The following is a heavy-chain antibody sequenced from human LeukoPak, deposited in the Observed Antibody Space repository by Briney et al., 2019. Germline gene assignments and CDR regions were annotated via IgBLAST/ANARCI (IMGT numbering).Heavy chain of an antibody. CDR1: GFTFSSYG. V-gene: IGHV3-30*18. CDR3: AKDRRYCSGGSCGYYFDY. D-gene: IGHD2-15*01. J-gene: IGHJ4*02. Sequence: GGSLRLSCAASGFTFSSYGMHWVRQAPGKGLEWVAVISYDGSNKYYADSVKGRFTISRDNSKTTLYLQMNSLRAEDTAVYYCAKDRRYCSGGSCGYYFDYWGQGTLVTVSS. CDR2: ISYDGSNK.